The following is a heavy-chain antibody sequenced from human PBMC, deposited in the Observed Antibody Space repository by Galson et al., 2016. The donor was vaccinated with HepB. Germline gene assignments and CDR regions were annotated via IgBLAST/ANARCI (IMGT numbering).Heavy chain of an antibody. V-gene: IGHV3-48*02. J-gene: IGHJ4*02. Sequence: SLRLSCAASGFTFSGYNMDWVRQAPGKGLEWVSHISSGSSAIYYADSVKGRFTISRDNAKNSLYLQMNSLRDEDTAIYFCARDGNHGYDMDYWGQGTLSPSP. CDR1: GFTFSGYN. D-gene: IGHD1-14*01. CDR3: ARDGNHGYDMDY. CDR2: ISSGSSAI.